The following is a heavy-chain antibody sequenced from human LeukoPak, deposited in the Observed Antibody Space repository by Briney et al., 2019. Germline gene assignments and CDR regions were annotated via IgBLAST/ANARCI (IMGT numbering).Heavy chain of an antibody. D-gene: IGHD1-26*01. J-gene: IGHJ6*02. V-gene: IGHV4-59*01. CDR2: IYYNGNT. Sequence: SETLSLTCSVSDGSINSYYWNWIRRPPGKGLEWIGYIYYNGNTNYSPSLKSRVTMTVDTSKNLFSLKVSSVTAADTAVYYCARGRSNYYGMDVWGQGTTVTVSS. CDR3: ARGRSNYYGMDV. CDR1: DGSINSYY.